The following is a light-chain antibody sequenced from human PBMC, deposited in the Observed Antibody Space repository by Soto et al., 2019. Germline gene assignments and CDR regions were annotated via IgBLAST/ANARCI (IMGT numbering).Light chain of an antibody. CDR1: SSDVGGYNY. J-gene: IGLJ1*01. CDR3: CSYAGSYTHV. CDR2: DVS. V-gene: IGLV2-11*01. Sequence: QSVLTQPRSVSGSPGQSVTISCTGTSSDVGGYNYVSWYQQHPRKAPKLMIYDVSKRPSGVPDRFSGSKSGNTASLTISGLQAEDEADYYCCSYAGSYTHVFGTGTKLTVL.